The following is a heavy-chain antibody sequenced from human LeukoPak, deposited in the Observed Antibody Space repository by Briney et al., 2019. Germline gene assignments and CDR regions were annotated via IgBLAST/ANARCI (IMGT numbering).Heavy chain of an antibody. CDR1: GFTFSRYW. CDR3: ARGNHYYDSSGIFDY. J-gene: IGHJ4*02. Sequence: GGSLRLSCAASGFTFSRYWMHWVRQAPGKGLVWVSRINSDGSSTSYADSVKGRFTISRDNAKKSLYLQMNSLRAEDTAVYYCARGNHYYDSSGIFDYWGQGTLVTVSS. CDR2: INSDGSST. V-gene: IGHV3-74*01. D-gene: IGHD3-22*01.